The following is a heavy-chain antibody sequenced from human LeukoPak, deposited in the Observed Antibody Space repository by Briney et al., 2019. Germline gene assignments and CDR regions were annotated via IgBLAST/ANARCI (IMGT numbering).Heavy chain of an antibody. J-gene: IGHJ6*03. CDR1: GGTFSSYA. V-gene: IGHV1-69*13. CDR2: IIPIFGTA. CDR3: ARAYSNFPRYYYMDV. Sequence: SVKVSCRASGGTFSSYAISWVRQAPGQGLEWMGGIIPIFGTANYAQKFQGRVTITADESTSTAYMGLSSLRSEDTAVYYCARAYSNFPRYYYMDVWGKGTTVTVSS. D-gene: IGHD4-11*01.